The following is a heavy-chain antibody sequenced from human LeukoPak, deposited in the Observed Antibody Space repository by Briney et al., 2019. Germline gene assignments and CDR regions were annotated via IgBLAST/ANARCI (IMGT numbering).Heavy chain of an antibody. Sequence: GGSLGLSCAASGFTFSSYAMHWVRQAPGKGLEWVAVISYDGSNKYYADSVKGRFTISRDNSKNTLYLQMNSLRAEDTAVYYCARDKNSIADVLDYWGQGTLVTVSS. CDR3: ARDKNSIADVLDY. CDR2: ISYDGSNK. J-gene: IGHJ4*02. CDR1: GFTFSSYA. V-gene: IGHV3-30-3*01. D-gene: IGHD6-6*01.